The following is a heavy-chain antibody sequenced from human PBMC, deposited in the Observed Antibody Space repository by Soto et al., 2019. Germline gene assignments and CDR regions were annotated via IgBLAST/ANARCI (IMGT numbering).Heavy chain of an antibody. CDR1: GFTFNNYW. Sequence: ASVKVSCAASGFTFNNYWMNWVRQAPGKGLEWVANIKEDGSDKHYVDSVKGRFTISRDNPKNSLFLQMNSLRAEDTAVYYCVTDRDYSKAYWGQGTLVTVSS. D-gene: IGHD4-4*01. CDR3: VTDRDYSKAY. CDR2: IKEDGSDK. J-gene: IGHJ4*02. V-gene: IGHV3-7*01.